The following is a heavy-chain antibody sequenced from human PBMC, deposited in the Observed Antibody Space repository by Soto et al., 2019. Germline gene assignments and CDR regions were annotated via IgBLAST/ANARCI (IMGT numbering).Heavy chain of an antibody. CDR3: ARDTRVVVVPAARTGRDAFDI. V-gene: IGHV1-18*01. CDR2: ISAYNGNT. D-gene: IGHD2-2*01. CDR1: GYTFTSYG. J-gene: IGHJ3*02. Sequence: ASVKVSCKASGYTFTSYGMSWVRQAPRQGLEWMGWISAYNGNTNYAQKLQGRVTMTTDTSTSTAYMELRSLRSDDTAVYYCARDTRVVVVPAARTGRDAFDIWGQGTMVTVS.